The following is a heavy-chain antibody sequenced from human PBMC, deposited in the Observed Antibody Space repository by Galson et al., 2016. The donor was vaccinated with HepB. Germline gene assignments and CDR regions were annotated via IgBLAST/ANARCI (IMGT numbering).Heavy chain of an antibody. D-gene: IGHD5-12*01. V-gene: IGHV3-21*01. CDR2: ISSSSSYI. J-gene: IGHJ4*02. CDR1: GFTFSTYS. Sequence: SLRLSCAASGFTFSTYSMNWVRQAPGKGLEWVSSISSSSSYIYYEGAVKGRFTISRDNAKNSLYLQWNSLRAEDTAVYYCARTYDRGYSGYGPPFDYWGQGTLVTVSS. CDR3: ARTYDRGYSGYGPPFDY.